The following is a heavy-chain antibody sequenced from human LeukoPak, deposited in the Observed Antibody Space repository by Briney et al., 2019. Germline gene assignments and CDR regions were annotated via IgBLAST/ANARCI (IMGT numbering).Heavy chain of an antibody. CDR2: IIPIFGTA. D-gene: IGHD6-6*01. V-gene: IGHV1-69*05. CDR1: RGTFSSYA. CDR3: ARDGGGRYSSSRFDY. J-gene: IGHJ4*02. Sequence: ASVKVSCKASRGTFSSYAISWVRQAPGQGLEWMGGIIPIFGTANYAQKFQGRVTITTDESTSTAYMELSSLRSEDTAVYYCARDGGGRYSSSRFDYWGQGTLVTVSS.